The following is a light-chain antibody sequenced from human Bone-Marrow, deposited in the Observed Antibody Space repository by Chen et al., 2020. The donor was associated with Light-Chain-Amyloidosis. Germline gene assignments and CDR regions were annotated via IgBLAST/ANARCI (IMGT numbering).Light chain of an antibody. V-gene: IGLV2-14*03. CDR3: SSYTTSSTRV. J-gene: IGLJ3*02. CDR1: SSDVGGYIY. Sequence: QSALTQPASVSGSPGQSITISCTGTSSDVGGYIYVSWYQQHPGKAPKLMIYDVSNRPSVVSTRFSGSKSGNTASLTISGLQAEDEADYYCSSYTTSSTRVFGGGTKVTVL. CDR2: DVS.